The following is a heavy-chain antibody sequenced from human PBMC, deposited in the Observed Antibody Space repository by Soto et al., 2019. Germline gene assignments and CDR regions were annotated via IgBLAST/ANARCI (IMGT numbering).Heavy chain of an antibody. D-gene: IGHD1-1*01. J-gene: IGHJ4*02. CDR2: IAYDGRNK. CDR1: GFTFSSYA. V-gene: IGHV3-30*04. CDR3: ARELERVFDY. Sequence: GGSLRLSCAASGFTFSSYAMHWVRQAPGKGLEWVAVIAYDGRNKYYADSLKGRFTISRDNSKNTLYLQMNILRIEDTAVYYCARELERVFDYWGQGTLVTVSS.